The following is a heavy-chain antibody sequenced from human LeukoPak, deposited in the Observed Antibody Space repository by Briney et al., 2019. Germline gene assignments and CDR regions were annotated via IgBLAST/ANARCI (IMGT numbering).Heavy chain of an antibody. Sequence: ASVKVSCKASGYTFTGYYMHWVRQAPGQGLEWMGWINPNSGGTNYAQKFQGGVTMTRDTSISTAYMELSRLRSDDTAVYYCARGGYSYGYRTMYYMDVWGKGTTVTISS. J-gene: IGHJ6*03. CDR2: INPNSGGT. CDR3: ARGGYSYGYRTMYYMDV. V-gene: IGHV1-2*02. D-gene: IGHD5-18*01. CDR1: GYTFTGYY.